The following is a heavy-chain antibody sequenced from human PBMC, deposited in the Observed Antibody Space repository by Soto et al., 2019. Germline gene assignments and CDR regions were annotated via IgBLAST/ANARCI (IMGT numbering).Heavy chain of an antibody. CDR2: ISAYNGNT. J-gene: IGHJ6*02. Sequence: ASVKVSCKASGYTFTSYGISWVRQAPGQGLEWMGWISAYNGNTNYAQKLQGRVTMTTDTSTSTAYMELRSLRSDDTAVYYCARDSLGLGITGTTRYYYYYGMDVWGQGDTVTVYS. CDR3: ARDSLGLGITGTTRYYYYYGMDV. V-gene: IGHV1-18*01. D-gene: IGHD1-7*01. CDR1: GYTFTSYG.